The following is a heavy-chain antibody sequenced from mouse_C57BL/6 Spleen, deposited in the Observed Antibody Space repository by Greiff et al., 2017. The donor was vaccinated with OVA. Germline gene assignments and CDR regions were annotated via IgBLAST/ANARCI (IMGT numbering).Heavy chain of an antibody. J-gene: IGHJ4*01. CDR2: IYPGSGST. CDR1: GYTFTSYW. V-gene: IGHV1-55*01. CDR3: ARPSFYDFYAMDY. Sequence: QVQLQQSGAELVKPGASVKMSCKASGYTFTSYWITWVKQRPGQGLEWIGDIYPGSGSTNYNEKFKSKATLTVDTSSSTAYMQLSSLTSEDSAVYYCARPSFYDFYAMDYWGQGTSVTVSS. D-gene: IGHD2-3*01.